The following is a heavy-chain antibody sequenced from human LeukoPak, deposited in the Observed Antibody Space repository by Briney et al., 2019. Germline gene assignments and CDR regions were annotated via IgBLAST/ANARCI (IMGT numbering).Heavy chain of an antibody. J-gene: IGHJ4*02. CDR1: GFSISSGYY. Sequence: RASETLSLTCTVSGFSISSGYYWGWIRQPPGKGLEWIGSISHSGSTYYNPSLKSRVTISLDTSKNQFSLKLSSVTAADTAVYYCARSITIFGVVTHYFDYWGQGTLVTVAS. D-gene: IGHD3-3*01. CDR2: ISHSGST. CDR3: ARSITIFGVVTHYFDY. V-gene: IGHV4-38-2*02.